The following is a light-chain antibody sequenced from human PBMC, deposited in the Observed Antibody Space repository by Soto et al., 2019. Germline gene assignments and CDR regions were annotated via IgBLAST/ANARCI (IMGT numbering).Light chain of an antibody. CDR2: ENN. V-gene: IGLV2-23*01. J-gene: IGLJ1*01. CDR3: WSYASNNTPYV. Sequence: QSALTQPASVSGSPGQSITISCTGTSSDVGAYNLVSWYQQHPGKAPKLLIYENNKRPSGVSNRFSGSKSGNTASLTISGLQAEDEADYYCWSYASNNTPYVFGTGTKVTVL. CDR1: SSDVGAYNL.